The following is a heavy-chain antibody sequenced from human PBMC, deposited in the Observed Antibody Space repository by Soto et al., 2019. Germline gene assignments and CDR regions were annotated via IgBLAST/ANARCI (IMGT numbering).Heavy chain of an antibody. CDR2: INPESGGT. J-gene: IGHJ4*01. Sequence: ASVKVSCQASGYRFIDYFMHWVRRAPGQGLEWMGWINPESGGTKIAQKFQGRTTMTRDTSINTVFMELSRLTSDDTAVYFCAREYNCNYQSWTVVWGLGTLVTVSS. CDR3: AREYNCNYQSWTVV. V-gene: IGHV1-2*02. D-gene: IGHD1-7*01. CDR1: GYRFIDYF.